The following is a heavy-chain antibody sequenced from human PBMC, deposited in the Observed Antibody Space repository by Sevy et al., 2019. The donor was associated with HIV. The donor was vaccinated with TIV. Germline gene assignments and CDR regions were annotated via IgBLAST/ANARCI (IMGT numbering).Heavy chain of an antibody. CDR1: GFTFSSYW. CDR3: AREYSGTYYYFDY. V-gene: IGHV3-74*01. J-gene: IGHJ4*02. CDR2: INSDGGST. D-gene: IGHD1-26*01. Sequence: GGSLRLSCAASGFTFSSYWMHWVRQAPGKGLVWVSRINSDGGSTNYADSVKGRFTISRDNAKNTLYLQMNSVRAEDTAVYYCAREYSGTYYYFDYWGQGTLVTVSS.